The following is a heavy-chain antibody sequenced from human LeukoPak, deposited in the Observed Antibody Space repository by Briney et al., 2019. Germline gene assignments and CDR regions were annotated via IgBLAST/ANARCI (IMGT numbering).Heavy chain of an antibody. J-gene: IGHJ4*02. CDR3: AKGSGYENDY. CDR2: ISYDGSNK. CDR1: GFTFSSYG. Sequence: GGSLRLSCAASGFTFSSYGMHWVRQAPGKGLEWVAVISYDGSNKYYADSVKGRFTISRDNSKNTLYLQMNSLRAEDTAVYYCAKGSGYENDYWGQGTLVTVSS. D-gene: IGHD3-3*01. V-gene: IGHV3-30*18.